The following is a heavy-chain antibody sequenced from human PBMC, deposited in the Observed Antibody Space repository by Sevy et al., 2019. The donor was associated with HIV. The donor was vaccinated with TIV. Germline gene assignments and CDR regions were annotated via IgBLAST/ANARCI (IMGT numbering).Heavy chain of an antibody. J-gene: IGHJ2*01. V-gene: IGHV3-15*04. D-gene: IGHD2-21*01. CDR2: IERKSEGGTT. Sequence: GGSLRLSCAASGFTFSNVWTSWVRQASGKGLEWVGRIERKSEGGTTDYAAPVKGRFSISRDKSSDTVYLQMNSLKTEDTAVYYCTTMMRLFGDPNFWYFDLWGRGTLVTVSS. CDR1: GFTFSNVW. CDR3: TTMMRLFGDPNFWYFDL.